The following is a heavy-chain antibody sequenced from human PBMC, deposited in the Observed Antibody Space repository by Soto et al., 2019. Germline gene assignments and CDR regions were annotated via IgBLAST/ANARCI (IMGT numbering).Heavy chain of an antibody. D-gene: IGHD6-13*01. J-gene: IGHJ4*02. CDR2: INHSGST. CDR3: ARGARSSAQTTAAAGIFDY. Sequence: PSETLSLTCAVYGGSFSGYYWSWIRQPPGKGLEWIGEINHSGSTNYNPSLKNRVTISVDTSKNQFSLKLSSVTAADTSVYYCARGARSSAQTTAAAGIFDYWGQGTLVPVSS. V-gene: IGHV4-34*01. CDR1: GGSFSGYY.